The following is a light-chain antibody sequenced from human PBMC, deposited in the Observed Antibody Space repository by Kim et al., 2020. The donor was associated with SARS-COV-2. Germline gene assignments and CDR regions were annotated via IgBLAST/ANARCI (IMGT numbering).Light chain of an antibody. CDR2: EVN. CDR3: TSYAGTNNWL. CDR1: RSDVGYYDF. J-gene: IGLJ3*02. Sequence: QSALTQPPSASGSPGQSVSISCTGTRSDVGYYDFVSWYQQHPGKAPKLMIYEVNKRPSGVPARFSGSKSGSTASLTVSGLQADDEADYFCTSYAGTNNWLFGGGTQLTVL. V-gene: IGLV2-8*01.